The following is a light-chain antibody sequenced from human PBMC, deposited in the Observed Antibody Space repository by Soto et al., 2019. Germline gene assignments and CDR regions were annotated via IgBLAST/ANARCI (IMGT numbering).Light chain of an antibody. Sequence: SYVLTQPPSVSVAPGKTARSTCGGNNIGSYSVHWYQQKPGQAPVLVIYYDSDRPSGIPERFSGSNSGNTATLTISRVGAGDEADYYCQVWDSSSDWVFGGGTPLTVL. J-gene: IGLJ3*02. CDR3: QVWDSSSDWV. CDR1: NIGSYS. V-gene: IGLV3-21*04. CDR2: YDS.